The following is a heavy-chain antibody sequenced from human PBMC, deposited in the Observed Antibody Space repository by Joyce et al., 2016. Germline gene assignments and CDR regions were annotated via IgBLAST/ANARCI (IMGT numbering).Heavy chain of an antibody. J-gene: IGHJ6*02. V-gene: IGHV3-23*01. D-gene: IGHD2-2*01. CDR3: AKDRWCSGTSCYYGLDV. Sequence: EVQLLESGGGLVQPGGSLRLSCAACGFTFSSSAINWVRQAPGKGLEWVSATSDGGSTKYADSVKGRFTISRDNSKNTLYLRLNSLRAEDTAVYYCAKDRWCSGTSCYYGLDVWGQGTTVTVSS. CDR1: GFTFSSSA. CDR2: TSDGGST.